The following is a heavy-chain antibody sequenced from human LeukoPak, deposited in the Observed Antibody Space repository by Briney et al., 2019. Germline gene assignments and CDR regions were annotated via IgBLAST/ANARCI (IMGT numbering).Heavy chain of an antibody. J-gene: IGHJ4*02. CDR2: IWYDGSNK. D-gene: IGHD3-10*01. Sequence: PGRSLRLSCAVSGFTFSNYDMHWVRQAPGKGLEWVAVIWYDGSNKYYADSVKGRLTISRDNSKNTLYLQMNTLRTEDTAVYYCARDYYGPGYWGQGTLVTVSS. CDR1: GFTFSNYD. CDR3: ARDYYGPGY. V-gene: IGHV3-33*01.